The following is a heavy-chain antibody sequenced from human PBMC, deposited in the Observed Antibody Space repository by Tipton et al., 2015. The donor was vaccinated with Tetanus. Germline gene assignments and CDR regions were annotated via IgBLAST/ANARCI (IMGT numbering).Heavy chain of an antibody. CDR3: ARHSSLKALNY. J-gene: IGHJ4*02. V-gene: IGHV4-4*02. Sequence: TLSLTCTVSGGSIINTTWLTWVRQPPGKGLEWLAYISYSGSTNSNYDLKSRITISRDTSKNQFSLELSSVTAADTAVYYCARHSSLKALNYWGQGTLVTASS. D-gene: IGHD3-9*01. CDR2: ISYSGST. CDR1: GGSIINTTW.